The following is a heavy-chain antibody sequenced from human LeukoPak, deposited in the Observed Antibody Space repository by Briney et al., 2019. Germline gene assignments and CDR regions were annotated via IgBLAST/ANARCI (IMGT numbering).Heavy chain of an antibody. J-gene: IGHJ6*02. CDR2: IYYSGTT. V-gene: IGHV4-59*01. CDR1: GGSISNYY. Sequence: SETLSLTCTVSGGSISNYYWSWIRQSPRKGLEWIGYIYYSGTTNYNPSLRSRVTISVDTSKNQFSLQLRSVTAADTAVYYCAREDPQTTVPEGMDVWGQGTTVTVSS. D-gene: IGHD4-17*01. CDR3: AREDPQTTVPEGMDV.